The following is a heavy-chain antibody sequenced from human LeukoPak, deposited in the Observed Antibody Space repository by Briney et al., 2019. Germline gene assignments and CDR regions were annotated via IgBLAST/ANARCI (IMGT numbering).Heavy chain of an antibody. J-gene: IGHJ4*02. CDR2: IGISSGNT. V-gene: IGHV3-48*01. CDR1: GFRFSDYS. CDR3: ARDYKYAFDN. D-gene: IGHD5-24*01. Sequence: GGSLRLSCAASGFRFSDYSMNWVRQAPGKGLERISYIGISSGNTNYADSVKSRFTISGDKAKNSLYLQMNSLRVEDTAVYYCARDYKYAFDNWGQGTLVTVSS.